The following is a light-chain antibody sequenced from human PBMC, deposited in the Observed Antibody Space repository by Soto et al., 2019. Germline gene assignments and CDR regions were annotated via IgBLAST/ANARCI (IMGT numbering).Light chain of an antibody. Sequence: QSVLTQPPSASGTPGQRVTISCSGSSSNIGSNFVYWYQQFPGAAPRLLIYRNDKRPTGVPDRFSGSKAGTSASLAISGLRSEDEADYHCATWDDTLSGPVFGGGTELTVL. V-gene: IGLV1-47*01. CDR1: SSNIGSNF. J-gene: IGLJ2*01. CDR2: RND. CDR3: ATWDDTLSGPV.